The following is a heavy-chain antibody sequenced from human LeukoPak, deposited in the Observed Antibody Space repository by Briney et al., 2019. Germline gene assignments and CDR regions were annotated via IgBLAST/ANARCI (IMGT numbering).Heavy chain of an antibody. CDR2: IQYDGSNK. D-gene: IGHD2-2*01. Sequence: GGSMRLSCAASGFTFSSYGMHWVRQAPGKGLEWVEFIQYDGSNKYYADSVQGRFTISRDNSKNTLFLQMNSLRPEDAAVFYCAKDPLGYCSRASCRYLDYWGQGTLVTVSS. V-gene: IGHV3-30*02. CDR1: GFTFSSYG. J-gene: IGHJ4*02. CDR3: AKDPLGYCSRASCRYLDY.